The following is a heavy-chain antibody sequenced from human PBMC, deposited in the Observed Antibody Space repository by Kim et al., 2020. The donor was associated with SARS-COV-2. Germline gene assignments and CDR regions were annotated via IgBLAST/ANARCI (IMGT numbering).Heavy chain of an antibody. CDR2: INPNSGGT. CDR1: GYNFYY. J-gene: IGHJ6*02. V-gene: IGHV1-2*06. D-gene: IGHD6-19*01. Sequence: ASVKVSCKASGYNFYYIHWVRQAPGQGLEWIGQINPNSGGTNSAQKFQGRVTMTRDTSISTAYLELSSLRSDDTAVYYCAGDISGWSSYYHYYGMDVWGQ. CDR3: AGDISGWSSYYHYYGMDV.